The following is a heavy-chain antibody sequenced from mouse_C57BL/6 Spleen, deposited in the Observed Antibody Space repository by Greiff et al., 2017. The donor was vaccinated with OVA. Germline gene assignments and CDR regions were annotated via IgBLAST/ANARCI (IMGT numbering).Heavy chain of an antibody. CDR1: GYTFTDYY. CDR3: ARSYGSRSLYYFDY. D-gene: IGHD1-1*01. J-gene: IGHJ2*01. CDR2: INPNNGGT. Sequence: VQLQQSGPELVKPGASVKISCKASGYTFTDYYMNWVKQSHGKSLEWIGDINPNNGGTSYNQKFKGKATLTVDKSSSTAYMELRSLTSEDSAVYYCARSYGSRSLYYFDYWGQGTTLTVSS. V-gene: IGHV1-26*01.